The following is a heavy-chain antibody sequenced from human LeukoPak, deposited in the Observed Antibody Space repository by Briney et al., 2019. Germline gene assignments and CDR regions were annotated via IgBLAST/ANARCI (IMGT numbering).Heavy chain of an antibody. CDR2: IVGGDGGT. CDR3: ARGAVYYMDI. V-gene: IGHV3-23*01. D-gene: IGHD6-19*01. J-gene: IGHJ6*03. CDR1: GFPISTNG. Sequence: GSLRLSCAASGFPISTNGMSWVRQAPGKGLEWVSGIVGGDGGTYYADSVKGRFIISRDNSKNTLYVQMNSLRAEDTAVYYCARGAVYYMDIWGKGTTVTISS.